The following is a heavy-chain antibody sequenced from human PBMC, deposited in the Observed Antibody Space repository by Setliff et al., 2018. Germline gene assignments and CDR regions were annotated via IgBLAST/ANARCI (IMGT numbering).Heavy chain of an antibody. V-gene: IGHV4-61*09. J-gene: IGHJ4*02. Sequence: KPSETLSLTCTVSGGSVGNSYYYWNWIRQPAGKGPEWIGHIYTSWSSNYNPSLKSRVTMSIDTSKNQFSLNLSSVTAADTATYYCARSENCFSTHCSPYDYWGQGTLVTVSS. CDR3: ARSENCFSTHCSPYDY. D-gene: IGHD2-2*01. CDR2: IYTSWSS. CDR1: GGSVGNSYYY.